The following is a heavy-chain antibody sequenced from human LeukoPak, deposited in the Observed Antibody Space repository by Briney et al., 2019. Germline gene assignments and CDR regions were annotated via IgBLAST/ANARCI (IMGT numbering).Heavy chain of an antibody. CDR2: ISGSGGST. CDR1: GFTSRSYA. Sequence: GGSLRLSCAASGFTSRSYAMSWVRQAPRKGLEWVSAISGSGGSTYYADSVKGRFTISRDNSKNTVYLQMNSLRAEDTAVYYCPKDRSCINDVCHGDSDYWGQGTLVTVSS. V-gene: IGHV3-23*01. J-gene: IGHJ4*02. D-gene: IGHD2-8*01. CDR3: PKDRSCINDVCHGDSDY.